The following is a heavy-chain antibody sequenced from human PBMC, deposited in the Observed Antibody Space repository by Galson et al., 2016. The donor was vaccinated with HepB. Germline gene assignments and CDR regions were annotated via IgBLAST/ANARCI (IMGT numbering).Heavy chain of an antibody. V-gene: IGHV1-18*01. D-gene: IGHD2-8*02. CDR3: ARDFCTGVSCNHALGH. CDR2: INTGTPGNT. J-gene: IGHJ4*02. Sequence: SVKVSCKASGYSFSSCGISWVRQAPGQGLEWMAWINTGTPGNTLYAQSLQGRLTLTTDPSTTTAYMNLRSLGSDDTAVYFCARDFCTGVSCNHALGHWGQGTLVTVSS. CDR1: GYSFSSCG.